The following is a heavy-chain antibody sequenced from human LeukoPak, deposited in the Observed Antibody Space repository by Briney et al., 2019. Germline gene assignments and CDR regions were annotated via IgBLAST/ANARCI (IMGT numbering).Heavy chain of an antibody. V-gene: IGHV3-21*01. CDR1: GFTFSNYW. CDR2: ISSSSSYI. CDR3: ARSDYGDYVGYFDY. Sequence: GGSLRLSCAASGFTFSNYWMNWVRQAPGKGLEWVSSISSSSSYIYYADSVKGRSTISRDNDKNSPYLQMNSLRAEDTAVYYCARSDYGDYVGYFDYWGQGTLVTVSS. D-gene: IGHD4-17*01. J-gene: IGHJ4*02.